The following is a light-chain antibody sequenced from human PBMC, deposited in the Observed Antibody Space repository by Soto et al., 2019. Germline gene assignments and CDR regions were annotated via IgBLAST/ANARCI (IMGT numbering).Light chain of an antibody. J-gene: IGKJ1*01. CDR2: VSA. CDR3: MQSLQTPRT. V-gene: IGKV2-28*01. Sequence: DIVMTQSPLSLAVTPGEPASISCRSSQSLLHTDGYVYLDWFLQKPGQSPQLLIYVSAYRASGVPDRFSGSGSGTDFTHRISKVEAEDVGVYYCMQSLQTPRTFGQGTKVEI. CDR1: QSLLHTDGYVY.